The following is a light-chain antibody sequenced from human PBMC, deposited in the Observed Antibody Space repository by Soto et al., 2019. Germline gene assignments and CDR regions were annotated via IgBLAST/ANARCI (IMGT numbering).Light chain of an antibody. CDR1: NSDIGNYNY. Sequence: QSALTQPRSVSGSPGQSVTISCTGTNSDIGNYNYVSWYQQHPDKAPNLIIFDVSRRPSGVPDRFSGSKSGNTASLTISGLQAEDEADYYCCSQGGSETVVFGGGTKLTVL. CDR3: CSQGGSETVV. J-gene: IGLJ2*01. V-gene: IGLV2-11*01. CDR2: DVS.